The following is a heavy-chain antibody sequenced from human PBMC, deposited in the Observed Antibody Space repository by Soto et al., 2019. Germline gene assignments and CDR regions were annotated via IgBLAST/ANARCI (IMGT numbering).Heavy chain of an antibody. CDR3: AKDVGSKGYYFYGMDV. Sequence: GGSLRLSCTASGFTFSNYGMHWVRQAPGKGLEWLAAISYDGNKRFDIDAVKGRFTISRDNPKNTLYLQMNSLRTDDTAVYYCAKDVGSKGYYFYGMDVWGQGTTVTVSS. CDR2: ISYDGNKR. D-gene: IGHD1-26*01. CDR1: GFTFSNYG. V-gene: IGHV3-30*18. J-gene: IGHJ6*02.